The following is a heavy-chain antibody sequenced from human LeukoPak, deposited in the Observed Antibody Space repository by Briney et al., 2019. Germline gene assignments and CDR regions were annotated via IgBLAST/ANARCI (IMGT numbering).Heavy chain of an antibody. Sequence: GGSLRLSCAASGFTFSSYAMSWVRQAPGKGLEWVSAISGSGGSTYYADSVKGRFTISRGNSKNTLYLQMNSLRAEDTAVYYCAKNQYCTNGVCSGFGYWGQGTLVTVSS. D-gene: IGHD2-8*01. CDR3: AKNQYCTNGVCSGFGY. CDR1: GFTFSSYA. CDR2: ISGSGGST. V-gene: IGHV3-23*01. J-gene: IGHJ4*02.